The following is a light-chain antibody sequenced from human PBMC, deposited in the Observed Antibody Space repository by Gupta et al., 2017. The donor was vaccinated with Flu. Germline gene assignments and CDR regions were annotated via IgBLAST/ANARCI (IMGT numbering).Light chain of an antibody. CDR2: AAS. Sequence: GDRVAMTCRASQRLSSWLAWYQQKPGKAPRLLIYAASTLQSGVPSRFSGSGSGTNFTLTITSLQAEDVATYFCQQALAFPWTFGQGTRVEI. V-gene: IGKV1-12*01. CDR1: QRLSSW. J-gene: IGKJ1*01. CDR3: QQALAFPWT.